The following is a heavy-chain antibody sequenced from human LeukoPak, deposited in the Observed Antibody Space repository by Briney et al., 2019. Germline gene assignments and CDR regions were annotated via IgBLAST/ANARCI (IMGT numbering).Heavy chain of an antibody. CDR2: IKQDGSER. D-gene: IGHD2-15*01. V-gene: IGHV3-7*01. CDR3: ARVGVVAATDY. J-gene: IGHJ4*02. CDR1: GFTFSSYW. Sequence: GGSLRLSCAASGFTFSSYWMSWVRQAPGEGLEWVANIKQDGSERYYVDSVRGRFTISRDNAKNSLYLQMNSLRAEDTAVYYCARVGVVAATDYWGQGTLVTVSS.